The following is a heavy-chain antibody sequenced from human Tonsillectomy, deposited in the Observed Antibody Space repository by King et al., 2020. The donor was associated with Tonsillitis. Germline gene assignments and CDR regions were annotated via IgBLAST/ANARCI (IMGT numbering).Heavy chain of an antibody. Sequence: QLQESGPGLVKPSETLSLTCTVSGYSISSGFYWGWIRQPPGKGLEWIGSIYHSGSTYYNPSLKSRVTISVDTSKNQFSLKLSSVTAADTAVYYCAXXEPTXPRAPFXYWGQXTLVTV. CDR3: AXXEPTXPRAPFXY. CDR1: GYSISSGFY. D-gene: IGHD1-14*01. CDR2: IYHSGST. V-gene: IGHV4-38-2*02. J-gene: IGHJ4*02.